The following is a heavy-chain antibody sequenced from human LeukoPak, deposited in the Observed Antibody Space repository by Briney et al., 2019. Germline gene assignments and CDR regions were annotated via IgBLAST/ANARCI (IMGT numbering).Heavy chain of an antibody. V-gene: IGHV3-30*18. Sequence: PGGSLRLSCAASGFTFSSYGMHWVRQAPGKGLEWVAVISYDGSNKYYADSVKGRFTISRDNSKNTLYLQMNSLRAEDTAVYYCAKSLRTTVTTWGMDVWGQGTTVTVSS. CDR1: GFTFSSYG. J-gene: IGHJ6*02. D-gene: IGHD4-17*01. CDR3: AKSLRTTVTTWGMDV. CDR2: ISYDGSNK.